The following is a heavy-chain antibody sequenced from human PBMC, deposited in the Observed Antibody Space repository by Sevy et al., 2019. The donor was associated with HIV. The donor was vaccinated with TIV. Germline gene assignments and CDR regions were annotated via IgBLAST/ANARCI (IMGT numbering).Heavy chain of an antibody. J-gene: IGHJ4*02. Sequence: SETLSLTCSVSGGSITSNNYYWGWIRQPPGKGLEWIGSIYHSGNTYYNPSLRSRVTVSVDTSRSHFSLKVTSVAASDTAVYFCAGQPGYRSTYYDFSLSRTFDSWGPGTLVTVSS. CDR2: IYHSGNT. CDR1: GGSITSNNYY. CDR3: AGQPGYRSTYYDFSLSRTFDS. V-gene: IGHV4-39*01. D-gene: IGHD3-3*01.